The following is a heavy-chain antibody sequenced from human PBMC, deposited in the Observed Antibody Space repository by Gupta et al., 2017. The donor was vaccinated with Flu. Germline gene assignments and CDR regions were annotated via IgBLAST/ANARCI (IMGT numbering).Heavy chain of an antibody. J-gene: IGHJ4*02. Sequence: QVQLVQSGAEVKKPGASVKVSCKVSGYTFSDLSIHWVRQAPGKGLEWMAGFDPEDDETIYAQKFKGRVTMTEDTSADTAYMELSSLRSEDTAVYYCATHVEYYYDSNGDYFDHWGQGTLVTVSS. CDR3: ATHVEYYYDSNGDYFDH. V-gene: IGHV1-24*01. D-gene: IGHD3-22*01. CDR2: FDPEDDET. CDR1: GYTFSDLS.